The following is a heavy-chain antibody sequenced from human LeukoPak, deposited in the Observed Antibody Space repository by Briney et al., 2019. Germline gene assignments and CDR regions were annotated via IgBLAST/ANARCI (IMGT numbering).Heavy chain of an antibody. J-gene: IGHJ6*03. CDR3: ARVPGASGIAAAGYYYYYYMDV. D-gene: IGHD6-13*01. Sequence: VASVKVSCKASGGTFSSYAISWVRQAPGQGLEWMGGIIPIFGTANYAQKFQGRVTITTDESTSTAYMEPSSLRSEDTAVYYCARVPGASGIAAAGYYYYYYMDVWGKGTTVTVSS. CDR1: GGTFSSYA. CDR2: IIPIFGTA. V-gene: IGHV1-69*05.